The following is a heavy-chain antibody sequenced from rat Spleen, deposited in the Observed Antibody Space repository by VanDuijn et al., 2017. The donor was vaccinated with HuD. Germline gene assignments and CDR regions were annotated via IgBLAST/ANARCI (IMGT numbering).Heavy chain of an antibody. J-gene: IGHJ2*01. CDR2: IWNNGGT. CDR3: ASGILDF. CDR1: GFSLTSYH. D-gene: IGHD4-3*01. V-gene: IGHV2-47*01. Sequence: QVQLKESGPGLVQPSQTLSLTCTVSGFSLTSYHVSWVRQPPGKGLEWMGVIWNNGGTDYNSAMKSRLSISRDTSESQVFLKMNGLQTEDTAMYFCASGILDFWGQGVMVTVSS.